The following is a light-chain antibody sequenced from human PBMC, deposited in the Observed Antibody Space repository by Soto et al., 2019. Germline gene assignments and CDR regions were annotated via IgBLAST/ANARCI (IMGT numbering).Light chain of an antibody. CDR2: GAS. CDR1: QSASSN. J-gene: IGKJ4*02. V-gene: IGKV3-15*01. CDR3: QQYDNCPT. Sequence: IVLTRSPSTQSVAPGERGTLSCRASQSASSNLVWYQQKAGQAPRLLIYGASTRATGIPARFSGSGSGTEFTLAFSILLSSEFACYYCQQYDNCPTLGAGTKVDIK.